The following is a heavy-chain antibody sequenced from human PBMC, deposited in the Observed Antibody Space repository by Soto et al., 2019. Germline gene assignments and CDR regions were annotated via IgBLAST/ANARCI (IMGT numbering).Heavy chain of an antibody. J-gene: IGHJ6*02. V-gene: IGHV1-8*01. Sequence: VLAPVSCKASGYTFTRSDINWVRQATGQGLEWMGWMNPNSGNTGYAQKFQGRVTMTRNTSISTAYMELSSLRSEDTAVYYCARWESGYHYYYYYGMDVCGQGTTVTVSS. CDR3: ARWESGYHYYYYYGMDV. CDR1: GYTFTRSD. D-gene: IGHD3-3*01. CDR2: MNPNSGNT.